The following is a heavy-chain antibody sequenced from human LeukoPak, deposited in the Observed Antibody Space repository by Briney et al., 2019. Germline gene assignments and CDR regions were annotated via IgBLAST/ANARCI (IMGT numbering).Heavy chain of an antibody. CDR1: GGSISSYY. V-gene: IGHV4-59*01. J-gene: IGHJ4*02. CDR3: ATSLSGGFDY. CDR2: IYYSGST. Sequence: SSETLSLTCTVSGGSISSYYWSWIRQPPGKGLEWIGYIYYSGSTNYNPSLKSRVTISVDTSKNQFSLKLSSVTAADTAVYYCATSLSGGFDYWGQGTLVTVSS. D-gene: IGHD6-25*01.